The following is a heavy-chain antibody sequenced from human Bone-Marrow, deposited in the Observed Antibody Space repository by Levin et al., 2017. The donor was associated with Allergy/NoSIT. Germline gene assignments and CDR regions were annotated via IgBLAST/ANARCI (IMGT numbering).Heavy chain of an antibody. V-gene: IGHV3-23*01. CDR3: AKDAQYHYYYGMDV. J-gene: IGHJ6*02. D-gene: IGHD4-11*01. CDR1: GFTFSAYA. Sequence: GGSLRLSCGASGFTFSAYAMSWVRQAPGKGLEWVSGISGSGGNTYYADSVKGRFTISSDISKNTLYLQMNSLRAEDTALYYCAKDAQYHYYYGMDVWVQGTTVTVSS. CDR2: ISGSGGNT.